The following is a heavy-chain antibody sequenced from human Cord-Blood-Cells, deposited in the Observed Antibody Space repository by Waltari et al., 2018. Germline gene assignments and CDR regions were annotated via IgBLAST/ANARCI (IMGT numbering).Heavy chain of an antibody. Sequence: QVQLVQSGAEVKKPGAAVQVSCKASGYTFTSYASNWVRHATGQGPECMGWRNPNSSNTGNAQKFQGRVTMTRNTSISTAYMQLSSLAAEDTAVYYCACVVAAADAFDISGQGTMVTVSS. CDR1: GYTFTSYA. D-gene: IGHD6-13*01. J-gene: IGHJ3*02. CDR3: ACVVAAADAFDI. CDR2: RNPNSSNT. V-gene: IGHV1-8*01.